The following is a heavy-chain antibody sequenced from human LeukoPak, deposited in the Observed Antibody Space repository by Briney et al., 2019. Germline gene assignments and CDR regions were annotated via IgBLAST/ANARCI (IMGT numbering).Heavy chain of an antibody. CDR1: GFTFSSYW. D-gene: IGHD3-22*01. CDR3: AKVWKYYYDSSGYFVD. V-gene: IGHV3-7*03. Sequence: SGGSLRLSCAASGFTFSSYWMSWVRQAPGKGLEWVANIKQDGSEKYYVDSVKGRFTISRDNSKNTLYLQMNSLRAEDTAVYYCAKVWKYYYDSSGYFVDWGQGTLVTVSS. J-gene: IGHJ4*02. CDR2: IKQDGSEK.